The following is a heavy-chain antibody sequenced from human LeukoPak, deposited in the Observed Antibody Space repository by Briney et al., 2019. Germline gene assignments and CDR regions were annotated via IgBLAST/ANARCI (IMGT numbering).Heavy chain of an antibody. Sequence: MTSETPSGTWAVNGGSFWGYYWNWVREPPGNGLDWVGEIIDCGSTNYNACVKSGVTISVDTSKNQCALKRSSVTAADTAVYYCARKKVPVARKTWFDLWGEGTLVTVS. J-gene: IGHJ5*02. D-gene: IGHD2-2*01. CDR2: IIDCGST. CDR1: GGSFWGYY. V-gene: IGHV4-34*12. CDR3: ARKKVPVARKTWFDL.